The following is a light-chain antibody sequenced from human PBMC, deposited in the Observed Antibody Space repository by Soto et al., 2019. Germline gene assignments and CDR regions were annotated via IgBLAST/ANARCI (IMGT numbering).Light chain of an antibody. Sequence: EIVMTHSPATLSVSPGDRATLSCRASQTVRDNLAWYQQKPGQAPRLLIYGASTRATGIPARFSGSGSGIEFTLTIDSLQSEDFALYFCQQSNNWPYTFGQGTKLEIK. CDR1: QTVRDN. CDR2: GAS. CDR3: QQSNNWPYT. J-gene: IGKJ2*01. V-gene: IGKV3-15*01.